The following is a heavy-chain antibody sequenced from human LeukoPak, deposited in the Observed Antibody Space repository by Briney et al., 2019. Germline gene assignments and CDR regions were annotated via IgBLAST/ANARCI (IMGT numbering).Heavy chain of an antibody. D-gene: IGHD6-13*01. V-gene: IGHV1-18*01. CDR3: ARDRPGIAIPLIGFDY. J-gene: IGHJ4*02. Sequence: ASVKVSCKTSGYSFSQYGISWVRQAPGQGLEWMAWISGYNGNIEYAQKFEGRVTVTTEISTRTAYMEMRGLRPDDTVVYYCARDRPGIAIPLIGFDYWGQGTLVTVSS. CDR1: GYSFSQYG. CDR2: ISGYNGNI.